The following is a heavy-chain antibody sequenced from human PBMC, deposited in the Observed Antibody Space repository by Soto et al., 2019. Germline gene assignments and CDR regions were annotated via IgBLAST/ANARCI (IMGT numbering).Heavy chain of an antibody. CDR1: GGSISSYY. Sequence: PSETLSLTCTVSGGSISSYYWSWIRQPPGKGLEWIGYIYYSGSTNYNPSLKSRVTISVDTSKNQFSLKLSSVTAADTAVYYCARVDCSGGSCYSIDYWGQGTLVTVSS. V-gene: IGHV4-59*01. CDR2: IYYSGST. CDR3: ARVDCSGGSCYSIDY. J-gene: IGHJ4*02. D-gene: IGHD2-15*01.